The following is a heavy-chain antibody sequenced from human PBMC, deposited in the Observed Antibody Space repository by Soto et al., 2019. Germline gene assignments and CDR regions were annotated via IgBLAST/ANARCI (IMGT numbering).Heavy chain of an antibody. CDR2: IYYSGST. CDR1: GGSISSYY. D-gene: IGHD3-3*01. Sequence: SETLSLTCTVSGGSISSYYWSWIRQPPGKGLEWIGYIYYSGSTNYNPSLKSRVTISVDTSKNQFSLKLSSVTAADTAVYYCARLFNYDFWSGYYTQGGHDAFDIWGQGTMVTVSS. CDR3: ARLFNYDFWSGYYTQGGHDAFDI. J-gene: IGHJ3*02. V-gene: IGHV4-59*08.